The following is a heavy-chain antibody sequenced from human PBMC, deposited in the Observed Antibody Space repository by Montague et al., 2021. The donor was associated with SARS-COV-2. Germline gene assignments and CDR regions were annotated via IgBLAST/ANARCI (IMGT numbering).Heavy chain of an antibody. V-gene: IGHV3-23*01. D-gene: IGHD5-18*01. CDR2: SSGSGNSK. CDR1: GFTFTSYA. J-gene: IGHJ4*02. CDR3: AKDVTGITTMVISLEY. Sequence: SLRLSCAGSGFTFTSYALTWVRQAPGKGLEWVSASSGSGNSKYYADSVKGRFSISRDNYKNTLYLQMNSLRAEDAAVYYCAKDVTGITTMVISLEYWGRGTLVTVSS.